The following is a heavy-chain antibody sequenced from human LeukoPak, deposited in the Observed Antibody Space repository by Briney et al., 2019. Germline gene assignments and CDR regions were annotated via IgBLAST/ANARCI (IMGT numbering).Heavy chain of an antibody. CDR2: INPSGGST. Sequence: ASVKVSCKASGYTFTNHYMYWVRQAPGQGLEWMGIINPSGGSTTYAGKFQGRVTTTRDKSTSTVYMELSSLRSEDTAVYYCARGGISPRDWFDPWGQGTLVTVSS. J-gene: IGHJ5*02. CDR3: ARGGISPRDWFDP. CDR1: GYTFTNHY. D-gene: IGHD3-16*01. V-gene: IGHV1-46*01.